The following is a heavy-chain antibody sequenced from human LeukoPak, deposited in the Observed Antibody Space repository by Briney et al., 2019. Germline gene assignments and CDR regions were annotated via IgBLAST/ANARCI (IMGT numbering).Heavy chain of an antibody. V-gene: IGHV4-31*03. Sequence: SETLSLTCTVSGGSISGHYWSWIRQHPGKGLEWIGYIYYSGSTYYNPSLKSRVTISVDTSKNQFSLKLSSVTAADTAVYYCARSEPFGDLDYWGQGTLVTVSS. J-gene: IGHJ4*02. CDR1: GGSISGHY. CDR3: ARSEPFGDLDY. D-gene: IGHD3-10*01. CDR2: IYYSGST.